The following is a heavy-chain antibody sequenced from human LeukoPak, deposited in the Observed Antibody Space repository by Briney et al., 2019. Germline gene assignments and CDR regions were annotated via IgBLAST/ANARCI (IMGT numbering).Heavy chain of an antibody. Sequence: GRPLRLSCAASGFTFSNYAMYWVRQAPGKGLEWVAVISYDGSIKYYADSVKGRFTISRDNSKNTLYLQMNSLRAEDTAVYYCAKGGYGDYADYYYYGMDVWGKGTTVTVSS. CDR3: AKGGYGDYADYYYYGMDV. J-gene: IGHJ6*04. V-gene: IGHV3-30*18. CDR2: ISYDGSIK. CDR1: GFTFSNYA. D-gene: IGHD4-17*01.